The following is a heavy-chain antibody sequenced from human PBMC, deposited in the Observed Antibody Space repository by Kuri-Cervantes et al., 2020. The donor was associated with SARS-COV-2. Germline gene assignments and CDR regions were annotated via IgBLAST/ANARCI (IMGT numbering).Heavy chain of an antibody. CDR3: AGDGRIGLDV. D-gene: IGHD2-15*01. CDR1: GGSFSGYY. CDR2: IYYSGST. V-gene: IGHV4-59*01. J-gene: IGHJ6*02. Sequence: SQTLSLTCAVYGGSFSGYYWSWIRQPPGKGLEWIGYIYYSGSTNYNPSLKSRVTISVDTSKNQFSLKLSSVTAADTAVYYCAGDGRIGLDVWGQGTTVTVSS.